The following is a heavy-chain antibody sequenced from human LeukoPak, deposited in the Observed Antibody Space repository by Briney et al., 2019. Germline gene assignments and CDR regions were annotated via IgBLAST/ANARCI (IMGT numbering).Heavy chain of an antibody. Sequence: GESLKISCAASGFTFSSYSMNWVRQAPGKGLEWVSSISTSSSYIYYADSVKGRFTISRDNAKNSLYLQMNSLRAEDTAVYYCARGPGNWNPDYWGQGTLVTVSS. CDR3: ARGPGNWNPDY. D-gene: IGHD1-20*01. CDR2: ISTSSSYI. J-gene: IGHJ4*02. CDR1: GFTFSSYS. V-gene: IGHV3-21*01.